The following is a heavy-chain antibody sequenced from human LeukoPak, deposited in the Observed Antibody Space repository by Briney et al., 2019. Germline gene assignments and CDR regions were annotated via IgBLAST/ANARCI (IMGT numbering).Heavy chain of an antibody. V-gene: IGHV3-7*01. CDR3: ARDVYDSGRGAFDI. D-gene: IGHD3-10*01. J-gene: IGHJ3*02. CDR1: GFTFSIYL. CDR2: INEDGSTK. Sequence: GGSLRLSCAASGFTFSIYLMSWGRQAPGKGLEWVAHINEDGSTKYYVDSVKGRFTISRDNAKNSLFLQMNSLRAEDSAVYYCARDVYDSGRGAFDILGQGTMVTVSS.